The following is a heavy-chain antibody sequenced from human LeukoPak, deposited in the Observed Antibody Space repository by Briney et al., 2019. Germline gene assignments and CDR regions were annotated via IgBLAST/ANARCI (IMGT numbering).Heavy chain of an antibody. J-gene: IGHJ4*02. D-gene: IGHD6-13*01. CDR2: INHSGSP. CDR3: ARGRIHRGIAAAGRQLVN. V-gene: IGHV4-34*01. Sequence: SDTLSLTCAVYGVSFSGYYWRWIRQPPAKGLQWIGEINHSGSPNYNPSLKSRVTISVDTSKNQFSLKLSSVTAADTAVYYCARGRIHRGIAAAGRQLVNWGQGTLVTVSS. CDR1: GVSFSGYY.